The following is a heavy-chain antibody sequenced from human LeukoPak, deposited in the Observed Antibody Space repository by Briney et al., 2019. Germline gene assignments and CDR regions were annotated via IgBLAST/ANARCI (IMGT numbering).Heavy chain of an antibody. CDR1: GYTLTELS. J-gene: IGHJ6*03. V-gene: IGHV1-24*01. Sequence: ASVKVSCKVSGYTLTELSMHWVRQAPGKGLEWMGGFDPEDGETIYAQKFQGRVTMTEDTSTDTAYMELSSLRSEDTAVYYCASPPPGYYYYFMDVWGKGTTVTVSS. CDR3: ASPPPGYYYYFMDV. CDR2: FDPEDGET.